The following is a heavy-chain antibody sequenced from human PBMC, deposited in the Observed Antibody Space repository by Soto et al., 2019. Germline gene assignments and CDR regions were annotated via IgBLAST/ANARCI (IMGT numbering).Heavy chain of an antibody. CDR2: IIPIFGTA. J-gene: IGHJ5*02. CDR1: GGTLSSYA. D-gene: IGHD7-27*01. V-gene: IGHV1-69*13. CDR3: ARDDPGWFDP. Sequence: ASVKVSCKASGGTLSSYAISWVRQAPGQGLEWMGGIIPIFGTANYAQKFQGRVTITADESTSTAYMELSSLRSEDTAVYYCARDDPGWFDPWGQGTLVTVSS.